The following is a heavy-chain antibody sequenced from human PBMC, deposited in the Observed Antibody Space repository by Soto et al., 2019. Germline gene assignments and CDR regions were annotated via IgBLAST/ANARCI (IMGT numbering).Heavy chain of an antibody. J-gene: IGHJ2*01. V-gene: IGHV3-11*01. CDR1: GFTFGDYY. Sequence: QVQLVESGGGLVKPGGSLRLSCTPSGFTFGDYYMSWIRQAPGKGLEWVSYIRASGTIMNYADSVKGRFTISRDNAKNSMYLQMNSLSADDTAIYYCARELSAWYFDLWGRGTLVTVSS. CDR3: ARELSAWYFDL. CDR2: IRASGTIM.